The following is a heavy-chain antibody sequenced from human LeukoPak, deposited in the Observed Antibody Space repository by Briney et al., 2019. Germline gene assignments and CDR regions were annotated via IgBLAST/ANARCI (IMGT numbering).Heavy chain of an antibody. D-gene: IGHD3-10*01. CDR1: GYNFNTYW. J-gene: IGHJ4*02. CDR3: ARLVGSAYYFDY. Sequence: GESLKISCKGSGYNFNTYWIGWVRQMPGKGLEWMGIIYPGDSDTRYSPSFQGQVTISADKSISTAYLQWSSVKASATAMYYCARLVGSAYYFDYWGQGTLVTVSS. V-gene: IGHV5-51*01. CDR2: IYPGDSDT.